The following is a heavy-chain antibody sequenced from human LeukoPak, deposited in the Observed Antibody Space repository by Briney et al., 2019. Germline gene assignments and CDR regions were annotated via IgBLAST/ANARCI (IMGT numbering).Heavy chain of an antibody. CDR3: AREFWCNDNNCYLSSFDI. CDR1: GYTFTNYA. J-gene: IGHJ3*02. CDR2: ISAYNGKT. V-gene: IGHV1-18*01. Sequence: ASVKVSCKASGYTFTNYAIIWVRQAPGQGLGWMAYISAYNGKTEYAQKIQGRVTLTTHTSTNTAYMELSSLRSDDTAVYYCAREFWCNDNNCYLSSFDIWGQGTVVTVSS. D-gene: IGHD1-20*01.